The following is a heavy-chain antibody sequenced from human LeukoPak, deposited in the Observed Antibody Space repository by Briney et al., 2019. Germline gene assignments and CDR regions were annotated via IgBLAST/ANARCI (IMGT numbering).Heavy chain of an antibody. J-gene: IGHJ4*02. CDR1: GFTFSSYA. Sequence: GGSLRLSCAASGFTFSSYAMSWVRQAPGKGLEWVSAISGSGGSTYYADSVKGRFTISRDNSKNTLYLQMNSLRAEDTAVYYCAKDPAYYYDSSGYHHDYWGQGTLVTVSS. V-gene: IGHV3-23*01. CDR3: AKDPAYYYDSSGYHHDY. CDR2: ISGSGGST. D-gene: IGHD3-22*01.